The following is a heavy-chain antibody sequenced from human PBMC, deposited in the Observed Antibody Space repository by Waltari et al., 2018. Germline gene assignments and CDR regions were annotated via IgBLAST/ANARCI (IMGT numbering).Heavy chain of an antibody. D-gene: IGHD6-6*01. CDR2: IYYSGST. Sequence: QVQLQESGPGLVKPSETLSLTCPVSGGSISSHYWSWIRQPPGKGLEWIGYIYYSGSTNYNPSLKSRVTISVDTSKNQFSLKLSSVTAADTAVYYCARYSSSEFDYWGQGTLVTVSS. J-gene: IGHJ4*02. CDR3: ARYSSSEFDY. CDR1: GGSISSHY. V-gene: IGHV4-59*11.